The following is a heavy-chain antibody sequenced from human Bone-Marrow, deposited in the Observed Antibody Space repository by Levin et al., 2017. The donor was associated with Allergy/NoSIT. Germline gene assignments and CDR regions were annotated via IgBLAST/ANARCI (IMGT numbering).Heavy chain of an antibody. J-gene: IGHJ5*01. V-gene: IGHV4-38-2*02. Sequence: SQTLSLTCVVSGYSISSNCYWGWIRQPPGKGLEWIGNIYHSGNTFYNPSLRSRVTISVDTSKNQLYRKLNSVTAAETAVYYCARDCGDLIENWFDSWGQGPLVTVSS. CDR2: IYHSGNT. CDR3: ARDCGDLIENWFDS. CDR1: GYSISSNCY. D-gene: IGHD3-22*01.